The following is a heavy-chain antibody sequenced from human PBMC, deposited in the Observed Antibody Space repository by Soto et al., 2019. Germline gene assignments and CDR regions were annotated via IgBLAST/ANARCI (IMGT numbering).Heavy chain of an antibody. Sequence: QVQVVQSGAEVKKPGSSVKVSCKASGGTFSNYAISWVRRAPGHGLEWVGGIIPLTETPVYAQTVQGRLTITADEITGAAYMELSSLRYDDTPVYYCTIGTRISWTGDFWGQGTPVTVSS. CDR3: TIGTRISWTGDF. V-gene: IGHV1-69*01. CDR2: IIPLTETP. CDR1: GGTFSNYA. J-gene: IGHJ4*02. D-gene: IGHD6-13*01.